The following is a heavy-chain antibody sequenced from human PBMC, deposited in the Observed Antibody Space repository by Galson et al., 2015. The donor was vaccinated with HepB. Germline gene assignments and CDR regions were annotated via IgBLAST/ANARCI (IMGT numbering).Heavy chain of an antibody. V-gene: IGHV3-21*01. CDR2: ISSSSSYI. J-gene: IGHJ3*02. D-gene: IGHD1-26*01. CDR1: GFTFSSYS. CDR3: AREGIVGATDDAFDI. Sequence: SLRLSCAASGFTFSSYSMNWVRQAPGKGLEWVSSISSSSSYIYYADSVKGRFTISRDNAKNSLYLQMNSLRAEDTAVYYCAREGIVGATDDAFDIWGQGTMVTVSS.